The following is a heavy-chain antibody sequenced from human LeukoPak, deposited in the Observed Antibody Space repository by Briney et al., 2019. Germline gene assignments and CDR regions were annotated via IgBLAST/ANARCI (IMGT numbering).Heavy chain of an antibody. D-gene: IGHD3-3*01. J-gene: IGHJ4*02. CDR1: GFTFSSYS. Sequence: GGSLRLSCAASGFTFSSYSMNWVRQAPGKGLEWVSSISSSSSYIYYADSVKGRFTISRDNAKNSLYLQMNSLRAEDTAVYYCASGLEWLLYPFDYWGQGTLVTVSS. CDR2: ISSSSSYI. CDR3: ASGLEWLLYPFDY. V-gene: IGHV3-21*01.